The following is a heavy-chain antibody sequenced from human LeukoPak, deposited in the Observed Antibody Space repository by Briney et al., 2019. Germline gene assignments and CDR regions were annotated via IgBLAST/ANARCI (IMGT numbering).Heavy chain of an antibody. CDR1: GYTFTSYY. V-gene: IGHV1-46*01. CDR2: INPSGGST. Sequence: ASVKVSFKASGYTFTSYYMHWVRQAPGQGLEWMGLINPSGGSTSYAQKFQGRVTMTRDTPTSTVYMELSSLRSEDTAVYYCARDGGISSSWYGWHYWGQGTLVTVSS. D-gene: IGHD6-13*01. CDR3: ARDGGISSSWYGWHY. J-gene: IGHJ4*02.